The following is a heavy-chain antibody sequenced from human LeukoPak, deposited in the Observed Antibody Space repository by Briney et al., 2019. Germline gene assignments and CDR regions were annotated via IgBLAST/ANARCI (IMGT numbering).Heavy chain of an antibody. CDR2: IYSNGST. D-gene: IGHD5-18*01. CDR1: GGSVMRYY. J-gene: IGHJ4*02. CDR3: ARSGGGYTATILGYFFDY. Sequence: SETLSLTCTVSGGSVMRYYWSWIRQPPGKGLEWLGYIYSNGSTNFHPSLKSRLTVSVDTSKNQFSLKLTSVTAADTAVYYCARSGGGYTATILGYFFDYWGQGALVTVSS. V-gene: IGHV4-59*02.